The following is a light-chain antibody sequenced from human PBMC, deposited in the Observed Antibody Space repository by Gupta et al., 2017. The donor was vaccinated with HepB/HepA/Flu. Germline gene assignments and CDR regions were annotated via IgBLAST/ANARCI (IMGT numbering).Light chain of an antibody. CDR3: QPSHSTPLT. CDR2: GTS. J-gene: IGKJ4*01. V-gene: IGKV1-39*01. CDR1: QSISTY. Sequence: DIQMTQSPSSLSASVGDRVTITCRASQSISTYLNWYQQKPGRAPEFLIYGTSSLQSGVPSRFSGSGSGTDFTLTISSLQPEDFATYYCQPSHSTPLTFGGGTKVEIK.